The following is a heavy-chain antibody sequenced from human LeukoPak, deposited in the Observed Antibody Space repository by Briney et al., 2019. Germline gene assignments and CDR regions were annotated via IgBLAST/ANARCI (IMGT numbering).Heavy chain of an antibody. CDR2: INHSGST. CDR3: ARARDYYDSSGYYNY. CDR1: GGSFRGYY. J-gene: IGHJ4*02. V-gene: IGHV4-34*01. Sequence: SETLSLTCAVYGGSFRGYYWSWIRQPPGKGLEWIGEINHSGSTNYNPSLKSRVTISVDTSKNQFSLKLSSVTAADTAVYYCARARDYYDSSGYYNYWGQGTLVTVSS. D-gene: IGHD3-22*01.